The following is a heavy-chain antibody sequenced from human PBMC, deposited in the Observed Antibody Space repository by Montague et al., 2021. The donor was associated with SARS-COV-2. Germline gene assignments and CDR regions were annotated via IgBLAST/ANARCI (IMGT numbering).Heavy chain of an antibody. CDR3: AGEGTGRYCYYDMDV. V-gene: IGHV4-39*07. D-gene: IGHD3-10*01. CDR1: GGSISSSSYY. CDR2: IYYSGST. Sequence: SETLSLTCTVSGGSISSSSYYWGWIRQPPGKGLEWIGSIYYSGSTYYNPSLKSRVTISVDTSKDQFSLKLSSVTAADTAVYYCAGEGTGRYCYYDMDVWGQGSTVTISS. J-gene: IGHJ6*02.